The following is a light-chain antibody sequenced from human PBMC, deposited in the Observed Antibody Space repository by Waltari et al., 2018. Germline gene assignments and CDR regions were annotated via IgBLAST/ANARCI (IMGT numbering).Light chain of an antibody. V-gene: IGKV3-20*01. J-gene: IGKJ1*01. Sequence: SCRASQSVGRSLAWYQQKPGQAPRLLIDDTAIRATGTPGRFSGSGSGTDFSLAISSLEPEDFAVYFCQHYVNLPVTFGQGTKVEI. CDR3: QHYVNLPVT. CDR1: QSVGRS. CDR2: DTA.